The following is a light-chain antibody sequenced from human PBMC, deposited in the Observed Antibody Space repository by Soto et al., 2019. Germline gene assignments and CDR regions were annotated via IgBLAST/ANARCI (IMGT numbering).Light chain of an antibody. CDR1: QSVSSNY. V-gene: IGKV3-20*01. J-gene: IGKJ1*01. Sequence: EIVLTQSPGTMSLSPGERATLSCRASQSVSSNYLAWYQQKPGQGPRLLIYGASSRATGIPDRFSGSGSGTDFTLTISRLEPEDFAVYYCQQYGSSTWTFGRGTKVDI. CDR3: QQYGSSTWT. CDR2: GAS.